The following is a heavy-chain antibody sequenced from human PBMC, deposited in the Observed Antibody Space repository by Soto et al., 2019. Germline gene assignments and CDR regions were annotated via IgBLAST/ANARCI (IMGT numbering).Heavy chain of an antibody. CDR2: VLTNGGA. J-gene: IGHJ6*02. V-gene: IGHV4-4*07. CDR3: AGDFTTNYYNYGLDV. Sequence: QVQLQQSGPGLVKPSETLSLICTCSGASVNNYYWSWIRQHAGGGLEWIGRVLTNGGANYNPSLKSRVTMSVDTSKNQFSLNLGSVTDADTVLYFCAGDFTTNYYNYGLDVWGQGTTVTV. CDR1: GASVNNYY.